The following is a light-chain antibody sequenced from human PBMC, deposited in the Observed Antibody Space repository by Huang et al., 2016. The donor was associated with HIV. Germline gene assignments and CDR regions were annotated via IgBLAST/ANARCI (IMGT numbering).Light chain of an antibody. J-gene: IGKJ4*01. CDR1: QSLNSA. V-gene: IGKV3-15*01. Sequence: EIVLMQSPATLSVSPGDSATLSCRASQSLNSALAWYRQAPGQAPRLLIYGASTRATGIPARFSGSGFLTEFTLTISRLESEDFALYYCQQYNDWPLTFGGGTKVGI. CDR3: QQYNDWPLT. CDR2: GAS.